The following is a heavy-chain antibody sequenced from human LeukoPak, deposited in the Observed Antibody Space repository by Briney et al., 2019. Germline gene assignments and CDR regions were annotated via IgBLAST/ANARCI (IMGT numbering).Heavy chain of an antibody. CDR3: AKDQPYSSSWYSFDY. D-gene: IGHD6-13*01. CDR1: GFTFSNYW. J-gene: IGHJ4*02. Sequence: GGSLRLSCAASGFTFSNYWMHWVRQAPGKGPVWVSRINFDGTTTTYADSVKGRFTISRDNAKNTLYLQMNSLRAEDTAVYYCAKDQPYSSSWYSFDYWGQGTLVTVSS. CDR2: INFDGTTT. V-gene: IGHV3-74*01.